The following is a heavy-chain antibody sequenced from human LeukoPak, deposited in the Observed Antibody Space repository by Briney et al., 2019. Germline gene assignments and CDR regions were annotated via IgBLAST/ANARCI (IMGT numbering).Heavy chain of an antibody. V-gene: IGHV4-34*01. D-gene: IGHD2-2*01. CDR1: GGSFSGYY. CDR3: ARMRNLYCSSTSCYPDY. CDR2: INHSGST. Sequence: TASETLSLTCAVYGGSFSGYYWSWIRQPPGKGLEGIGEINHSGSTNYNPSLKSRVTISVDTSKNQFSLQLSSVTAADTAVYYCARMRNLYCSSTSCYPDYWGQGTLVTVSS. J-gene: IGHJ4*02.